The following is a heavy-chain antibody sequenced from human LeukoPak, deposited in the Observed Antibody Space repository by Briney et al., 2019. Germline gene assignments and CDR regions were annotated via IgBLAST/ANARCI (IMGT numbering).Heavy chain of an antibody. CDR2: INPNSGGT. V-gene: IGHV1-2*02. CDR3: ARDLGSGWILVDY. CDR1: GYTFNGYY. D-gene: IGHD6-19*01. J-gene: IGHJ4*02. Sequence: ASVKVSCKATGYTFNGYYIHWLRQAPGQGLEWMGWINPNSGGTNSAQKFQGRVALTRDTSISTAYLELSSLRSDHTAVYYCARDLGSGWILVDYWGQGTLVTVSS.